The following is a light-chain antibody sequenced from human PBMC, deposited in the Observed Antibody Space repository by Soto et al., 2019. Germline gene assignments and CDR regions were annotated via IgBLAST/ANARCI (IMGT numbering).Light chain of an antibody. J-gene: IGKJ5*01. CDR1: QSVSSSY. CDR3: QQYGSSIT. V-gene: IGKV3-20*01. CDR2: GAS. Sequence: EVAVSQSPATLALSPGERATLGCSASQSVSSSYLAWYQQKPGQAPRLLIYGASSRATGIPDRFSGSGSGTDFTLTISGLEPEDFAVYYCQQYGSSITFGQGTRLEIK.